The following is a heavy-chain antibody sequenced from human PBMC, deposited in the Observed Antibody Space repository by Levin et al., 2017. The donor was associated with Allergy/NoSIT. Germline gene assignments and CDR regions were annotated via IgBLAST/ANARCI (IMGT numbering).Heavy chain of an antibody. CDR1: GFTVSSNY. CDR3: ARAPLGGGDDPYWYFDL. D-gene: IGHD2-21*01. V-gene: IGHV3-53*01. CDR2: IYSGAGT. J-gene: IGHJ2*01. Sequence: PGESLKISCAASGFTVSSNYMSWVRQAPGKGLEWVSVIYSGAGTKYADSVKGRFTISRDDSKNTLYLQMNSLRAEDTAVYYCARAPLGGGDDPYWYFDLWGRGTLVTVSS.